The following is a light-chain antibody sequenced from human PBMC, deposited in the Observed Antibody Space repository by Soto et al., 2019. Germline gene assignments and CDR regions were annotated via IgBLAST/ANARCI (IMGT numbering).Light chain of an antibody. Sequence: QSALTQPASVSGSPAQSITISCTGTSSDVGGYDYVSWYQQHPGKVPKLMIYEVFRRPSGISNRFSGSKSGNTASLTISGLQAENEADYYCCSYTTTSTYVFGGGTKLTVL. CDR3: CSYTTTSTYV. J-gene: IGLJ2*01. CDR1: SSDVGGYDY. V-gene: IGLV2-14*01. CDR2: EVF.